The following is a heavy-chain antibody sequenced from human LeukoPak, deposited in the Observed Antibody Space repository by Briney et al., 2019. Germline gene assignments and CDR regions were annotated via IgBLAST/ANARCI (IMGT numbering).Heavy chain of an antibody. CDR1: GLSVRSNY. CDR2: IYTGGNT. J-gene: IGHJ4*02. Sequence: GGSLRLSCAASGLSVRSNYMSWVRQAPGKGLEWVSLIYTGGNTYYADSVKGRFTLSRDNSKNTVYLQMNSLRVEDAAMYYCASISDLLYYFDSWGQGTLVTVSS. CDR3: ASISDLLYYFDS. V-gene: IGHV3-66*01.